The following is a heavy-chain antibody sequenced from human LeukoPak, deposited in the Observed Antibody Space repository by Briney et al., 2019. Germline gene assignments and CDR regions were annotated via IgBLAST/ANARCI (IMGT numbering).Heavy chain of an antibody. J-gene: IGHJ4*02. Sequence: PSETLSLTCAVCGVSISSDNWWTWVRQPPGKGLEWIGETHRSGDTKYNPSLRGRATISMVNSKNHLSLNLFSVTAADTAMYYCTTRDQSRTYMAPPDYWGQGTLVAVSS. CDR2: THRSGDT. D-gene: IGHD4-17*01. V-gene: IGHV4/OR15-8*02. CDR1: GVSISSDNW. CDR3: TTRDQSRTYMAPPDY.